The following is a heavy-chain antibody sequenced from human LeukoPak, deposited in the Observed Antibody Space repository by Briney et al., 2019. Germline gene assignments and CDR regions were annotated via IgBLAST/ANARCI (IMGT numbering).Heavy chain of an antibody. V-gene: IGHV4-4*07. D-gene: IGHD3-3*01. J-gene: IGHJ6*01. CDR3: ARVDDFWSGYSMDV. Sequence: SETLSLTCTVSGGSISSYYWSWIRQPAGKGLEWMGRIYTSGSTNYNPSLKSRVTMSVDTSKNQSSLKLSSVTAADTAVYYCARVDDFWSGYSMDVWGKGDTVTVSS. CDR2: IYTSGST. CDR1: GGSISSYY.